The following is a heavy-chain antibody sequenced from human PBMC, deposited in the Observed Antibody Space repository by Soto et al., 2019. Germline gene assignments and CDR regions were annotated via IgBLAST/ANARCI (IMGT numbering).Heavy chain of an antibody. V-gene: IGHV4-59*08. D-gene: IGHD4-17*01. Sequence: SEILSLTWTVSGGSISSYYWSWIRQPPGKGLEWIGYIYYSGSTNYNPSLKSRVTISVDTSKNQFSLKPSSVTAADTAVYYCARLGSDYGDFDYWGQGTLVTVSS. CDR1: GGSISSYY. J-gene: IGHJ4*02. CDR3: ARLGSDYGDFDY. CDR2: IYYSGST.